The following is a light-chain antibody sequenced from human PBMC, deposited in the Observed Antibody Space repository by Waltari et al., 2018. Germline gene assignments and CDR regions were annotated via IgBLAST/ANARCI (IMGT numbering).Light chain of an antibody. CDR2: AAS. CDR1: QNISSY. CDR3: QQSYSYPRT. V-gene: IGKV1-39*01. Sequence: DIQMTQSPSSLSASVGDRVTITCRASQNISSYLNWYQQKPGKAPKHLVYAASSLQSGVPSRFSGSGSGTDFTLTISSLQPEDFATYYCQQSYSYPRTFGQGTKVEIK. J-gene: IGKJ1*01.